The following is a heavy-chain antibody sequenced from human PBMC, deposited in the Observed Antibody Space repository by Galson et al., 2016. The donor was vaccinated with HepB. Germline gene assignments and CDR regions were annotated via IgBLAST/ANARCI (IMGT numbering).Heavy chain of an antibody. CDR3: ARDDGRSWPPRLYYFDN. CDR2: IYSTGTT. CDR1: GGSFSSNYYY. J-gene: IGHJ4*02. Sequence: ETLSLTCTVSGGSFSSNYYYGGWIRQPPGRGLEWIGSIYSTGTTYYNSSLTSRVTISLDTSKNQFTLRLNSVTAADTAVYYCARDDGRSWPPRLYYFDNWGRGTLVTVSS. V-gene: IGHV4-39*02. D-gene: IGHD4/OR15-4a*01.